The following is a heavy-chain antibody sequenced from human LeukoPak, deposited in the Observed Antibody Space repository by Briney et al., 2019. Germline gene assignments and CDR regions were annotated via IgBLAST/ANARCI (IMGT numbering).Heavy chain of an antibody. CDR1: GFTFDDYA. Sequence: GGSLRPSCAASGFTFDDYAMHWVRQAPGKGLEWVSGISWNSGSIGYADSVKGRFTISRDNAKNSLYLQMNSLRAEDTALYYCATLQAPLDYWGQGTLVTVSS. V-gene: IGHV3-9*01. D-gene: IGHD4-11*01. CDR3: ATLQAPLDY. CDR2: ISWNSGSI. J-gene: IGHJ4*02.